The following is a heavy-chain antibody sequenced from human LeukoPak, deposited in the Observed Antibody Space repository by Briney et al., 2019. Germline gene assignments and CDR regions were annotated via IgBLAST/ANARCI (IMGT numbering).Heavy chain of an antibody. J-gene: IGHJ4*02. D-gene: IGHD3/OR15-3a*01. CDR1: GGSISSGSYY. Sequence: SETLSLTCTVSGGSISSGSYYWSWIRQPPGKGLEWIGYIYHSGSTYYNPSLKSRVTISVDRSKNQFSLKLSSVTAADTAVYYCARALGTRPYYFDYWGQGTLVTVSS. CDR3: ARALGTRPYYFDY. V-gene: IGHV4-30-2*01. CDR2: IYHSGST.